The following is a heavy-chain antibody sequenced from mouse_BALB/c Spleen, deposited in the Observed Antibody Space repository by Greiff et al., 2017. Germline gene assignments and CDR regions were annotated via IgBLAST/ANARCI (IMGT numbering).Heavy chain of an antibody. D-gene: IGHD2-1*01. CDR2: IYPGNVNT. J-gene: IGHJ3*01. CDR3: ARPYGNYMTWFAY. Sequence: QVQLQQSGPELVKPGASVRISCKASGYTFTSYYIHWVKQRPGQGLEWIGWIYPGNVNTKYNEKFKGKATLTADKSSSTAYMQLSSLTSEDSAVYFCARPYGNYMTWFAYWGQGTLVTVSA. V-gene: IGHV1S56*01. CDR1: GYTFTSYY.